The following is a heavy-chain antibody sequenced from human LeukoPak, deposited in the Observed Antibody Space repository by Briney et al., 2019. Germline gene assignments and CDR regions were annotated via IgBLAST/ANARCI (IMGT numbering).Heavy chain of an antibody. D-gene: IGHD5-18*01. Sequence: SETLSLTCTVSGGSISSYYWSWIRQPAGKGLEWIGRIYTSGSTKYNPSLKSRVTISVDTSKNQFSLKVNSVTAADTAVYYCATDGCSYIEYWGQGTLVTVSS. CDR2: IYTSGST. V-gene: IGHV4-4*07. CDR1: GGSISSYY. J-gene: IGHJ4*02. CDR3: ATDGCSYIEY.